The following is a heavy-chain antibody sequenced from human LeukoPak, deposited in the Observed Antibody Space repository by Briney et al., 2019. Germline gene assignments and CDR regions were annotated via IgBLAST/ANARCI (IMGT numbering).Heavy chain of an antibody. Sequence: ASVKVSCKASGYTFTSYGISWVRQAPGQGLEWMGWISAYNGNTNYAQKLQGRVTMTTDTSTSTAYMELRSLRSDDTAVYYCARGQQQLVRDPDWFDPWGQGTLVTVSS. CDR1: GYTFTSYG. CDR3: ARGQQQLVRDPDWFDP. CDR2: ISAYNGNT. J-gene: IGHJ5*02. D-gene: IGHD6-13*01. V-gene: IGHV1-18*01.